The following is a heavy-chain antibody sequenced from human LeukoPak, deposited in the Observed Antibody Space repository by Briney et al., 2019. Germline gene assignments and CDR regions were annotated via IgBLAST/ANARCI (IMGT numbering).Heavy chain of an antibody. CDR3: AIYPIVVVPAAILGY. CDR1: GYTFTSYY. Sequence: ASVKVSCKASGYTFTSYYMHWVRQAPGRGLEWMGIINPSGGSTSYAQKFQGRVTMTRDTSTSTVYMELSSLRSEDTAVYYCAIYPIVVVPAAILGYWGQGTLVTVSS. V-gene: IGHV1-46*01. D-gene: IGHD2-2*01. J-gene: IGHJ4*02. CDR2: INPSGGST.